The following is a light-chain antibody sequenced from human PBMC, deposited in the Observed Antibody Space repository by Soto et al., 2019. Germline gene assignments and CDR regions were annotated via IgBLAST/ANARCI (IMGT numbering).Light chain of an antibody. CDR2: SAS. CDR3: QQYYDWPIT. Sequence: EIVVTQSPATLSLSPGERATLSCRASQSISTLLAWYQQKPGQAPRLLIYSASTRATGIPARFSGSGSGADFTLTISSLQSEDFAVYYCQQYYDWPITFGQGTRLEIK. J-gene: IGKJ5*01. V-gene: IGKV3-15*01. CDR1: QSISTL.